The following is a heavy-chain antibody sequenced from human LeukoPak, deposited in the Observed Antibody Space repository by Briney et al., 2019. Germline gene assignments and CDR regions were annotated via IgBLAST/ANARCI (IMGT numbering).Heavy chain of an antibody. J-gene: IGHJ4*02. D-gene: IGHD3-22*01. Sequence: KPGGSLRLSCAASGFTFSNAWMSWVSQAPGKGLEWVGHIKSKTDGGTTDYAAPVKGRFTISRDDSKNTLYLQMNSLKTEDTAVYYCTNLYDSSGYYFDYWGQGTLVTVSS. V-gene: IGHV3-15*01. CDR3: TNLYDSSGYYFDY. CDR2: IKSKTDGGTT. CDR1: GFTFSNAW.